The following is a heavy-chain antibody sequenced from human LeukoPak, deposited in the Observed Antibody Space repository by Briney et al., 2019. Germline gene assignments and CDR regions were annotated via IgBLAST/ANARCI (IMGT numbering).Heavy chain of an antibody. CDR3: ASYGTSWRYYFDY. CDR2: ISSDANYI. D-gene: IGHD2-2*01. J-gene: IGHJ4*02. CDR1: GFAFSSYS. V-gene: IGHV3-21*01. Sequence: GGSPRLSCAASGFAFSSYSMNWVRQAPGKGLEWVSSISSDANYIYYADSVKGRFTISRDNAKNSLYLQMNSLKAEDTAVYYCASYGTSWRYYFDYWGQGTLVTVSS.